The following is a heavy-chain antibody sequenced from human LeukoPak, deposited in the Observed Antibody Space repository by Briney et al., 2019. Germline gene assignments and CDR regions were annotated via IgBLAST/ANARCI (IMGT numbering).Heavy chain of an antibody. V-gene: IGHV4-39*01. CDR3: ARLTPVAGTWYAFDH. CDR2: IYYSGST. CDR1: GGSFSSGNCY. Sequence: SETLSLTCTVSGGSFSSGNCYWDWIRQPPGKGLEWIGGIYYSGSTYYNPSLKSRVTISVDTSKNQFSLKLSSVTAADTAVYYCARLTPVAGTWYAFDHWGQGTLVTVSS. J-gene: IGHJ4*02. D-gene: IGHD6-19*01.